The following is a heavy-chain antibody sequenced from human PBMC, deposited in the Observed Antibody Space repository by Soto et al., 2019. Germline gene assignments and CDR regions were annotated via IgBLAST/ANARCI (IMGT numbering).Heavy chain of an antibody. CDR1: VFTFSSYS. J-gene: IGHJ6*02. Sequence: GGSLRLSCASSVFTFSSYSMNWVRQAPGKGLEWVSSISSSSSYIYYADSVKGRFTISRDNAKNSLYLQMNSLRAEDTAVYYCARDPQVAATLTYYYYGMDVWGQGTTVTVSS. D-gene: IGHD2-15*01. CDR2: ISSSSSYI. V-gene: IGHV3-21*01. CDR3: ARDPQVAATLTYYYYGMDV.